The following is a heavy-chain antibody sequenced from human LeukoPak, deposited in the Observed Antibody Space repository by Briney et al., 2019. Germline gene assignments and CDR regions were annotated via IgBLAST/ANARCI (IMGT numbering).Heavy chain of an antibody. V-gene: IGHV3-66*01. Sequence: PGGSLRLSCAASGFSVSSSYVSWVRPAPRKGLEWVSIIYGGGNTYYVDSVEGRFTISRDNSKNTLYLQMNILRPEDTAVYYCASGRRDSNGFVDYWGQGILVTVSS. CDR3: ASGRRDSNGFVDY. D-gene: IGHD5-18*01. CDR1: GFSVSSSY. J-gene: IGHJ4*02. CDR2: IYGGGNT.